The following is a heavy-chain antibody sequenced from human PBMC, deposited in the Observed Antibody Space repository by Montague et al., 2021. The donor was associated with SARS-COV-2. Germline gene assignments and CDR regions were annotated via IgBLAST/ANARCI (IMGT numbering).Heavy chain of an antibody. CDR2: THQWGGT. CDR1: GGSITSENW. V-gene: IGHV4-4*02. D-gene: IGHD2-15*01. CDR3: ASPGGYCTGGSCYYVY. Sequence: SETLSLTCAVSGGSITSENWWSWVRQPPGKGLEWIAETHQWGGTNYNPSLRSRVTILLDNSKNQFSLELSSATAADMAVYYCASPGGYCTGGSCYYVYWGQGTLVTVSS. J-gene: IGHJ4*02.